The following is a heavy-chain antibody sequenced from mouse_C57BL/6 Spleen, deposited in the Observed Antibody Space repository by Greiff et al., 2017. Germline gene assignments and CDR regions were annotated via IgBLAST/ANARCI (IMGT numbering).Heavy chain of an antibody. J-gene: IGHJ1*03. Sequence: QVQLQQPGAELVRPGSSVKLSCKASGYTFTSYWMHWVKQRPIQGLAWIGNIDPSDSETHYNQKFKDKATLTVDKSSSTAYMQLSSLTSEDSAVYYCARLGTTVVGEGYVDVWGTGTTVTVSS. V-gene: IGHV1-52*01. D-gene: IGHD1-1*01. CDR2: IDPSDSET. CDR3: ARLGTTVVGEGYVDV. CDR1: GYTFTSYW.